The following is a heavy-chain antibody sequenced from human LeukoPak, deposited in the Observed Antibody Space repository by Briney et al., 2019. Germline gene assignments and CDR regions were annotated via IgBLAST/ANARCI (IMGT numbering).Heavy chain of an antibody. CDR3: TRGGYNYDSPPGDPFDY. J-gene: IGHJ4*02. D-gene: IGHD5-18*01. V-gene: IGHV4-59*01. CDR1: GGSISSYY. Sequence: SETLSLTCPVSGGSISSYYWSWIRQPPGKGLEWNGYIYYRGNTNYNPSLKSRVTISVDMSKNQFSLKLSSVTAADTAVYYCTRGGYNYDSPPGDPFDYWGQGTLVTVSS. CDR2: IYYRGNT.